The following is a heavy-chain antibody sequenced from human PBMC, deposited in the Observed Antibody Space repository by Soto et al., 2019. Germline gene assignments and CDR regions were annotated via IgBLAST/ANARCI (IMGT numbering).Heavy chain of an antibody. CDR1: GFTFSSYA. Sequence: GGSLRLSCAASGFTFSSYAMHWVRQAPGKGLEWVAVISYDGSNKYYADSVKGRFTISRDNSKNTLYLQMNSLRAEDTAVYYCARELSAASHYYYYGMDVWGQGTTVTVSS. CDR3: ARELSAASHYYYYGMDV. V-gene: IGHV3-30-3*01. J-gene: IGHJ6*02. D-gene: IGHD6-6*01. CDR2: ISYDGSNK.